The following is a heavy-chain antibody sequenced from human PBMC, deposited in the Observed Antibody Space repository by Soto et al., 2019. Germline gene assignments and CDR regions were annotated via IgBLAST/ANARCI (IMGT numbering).Heavy chain of an antibody. CDR3: ARGDSTDCSNGACSFFYNHDMDV. Sequence: ASVKVSCKASGYSFTDYHIHWVRQAPGQGLEWLGRINPKSGGTSTAQKFQGWVTMTTDTSISTASMELTRLTSDDTAIYYCARGDSTDCSNGACSFFYNHDMDVWGQGTTVTGS. V-gene: IGHV1-2*04. CDR1: GYSFTDYH. J-gene: IGHJ6*02. D-gene: IGHD2-8*01. CDR2: INPKSGGT.